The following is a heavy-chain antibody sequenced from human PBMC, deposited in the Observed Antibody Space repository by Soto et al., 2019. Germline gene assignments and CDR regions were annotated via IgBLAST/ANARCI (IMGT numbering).Heavy chain of an antibody. D-gene: IGHD3-3*01. CDR2: INHSGST. Sequence: SETLSLTCAVYGGSFSGYYWSWIRQPPGKGLKWIGEINHSGSTNYNPSLKSRVTISVDTSKNQFSLKLSSVTAADTAVYYCARGLNYNFWSGYSGYYFDYWGQGTLVTVSS. J-gene: IGHJ4*02. CDR1: GGSFSGYY. V-gene: IGHV4-34*01. CDR3: ARGLNYNFWSGYSGYYFDY.